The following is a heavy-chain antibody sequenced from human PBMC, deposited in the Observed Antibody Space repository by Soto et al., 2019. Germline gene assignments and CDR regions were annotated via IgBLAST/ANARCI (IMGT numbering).Heavy chain of an antibody. D-gene: IGHD3-3*01. Sequence: SETLSLTCTVSGDSISSGGYYWSWIRQHPGKGLEWIGHIYNSEITLYNPSLKSRVSISGDMSKNQFSLKLSSVTAADTAVYYCARNPNAFWNGNFFDPWGQGTPVTVSS. CDR2: IYNSEIT. CDR3: ARNPNAFWNGNFFDP. J-gene: IGHJ5*02. CDR1: GDSISSGGYY. V-gene: IGHV4-31*03.